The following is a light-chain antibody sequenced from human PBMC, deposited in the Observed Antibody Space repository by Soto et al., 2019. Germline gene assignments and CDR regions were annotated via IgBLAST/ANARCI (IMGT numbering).Light chain of an antibody. V-gene: IGLV2-14*01. CDR2: EVD. CDR1: SSDVGAYNY. J-gene: IGLJ3*02. CDR3: SSYTVINTAV. Sequence: QSALTQPASVSGSPGQSIIISCTGSSSDVGAYNYVAWYQQKPGKAPKLLIYEVDNRPSGISHRFSGSKSGNTASLTISGLQTEDEADYYCSSYTVINTAVFGGGTKLTVL.